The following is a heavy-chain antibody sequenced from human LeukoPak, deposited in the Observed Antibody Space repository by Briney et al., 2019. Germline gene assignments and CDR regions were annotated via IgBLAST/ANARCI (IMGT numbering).Heavy chain of an antibody. Sequence: PSETLSLTCAVYGGSFSGYYWTWIRQPPGGWLGWIGEVNHSGSTNYTPSLKGRVTISVDASETQFSLKLSSVTAADTAVYYCARAPIAAASHFDFWGQGTLVTVSS. CDR2: VNHSGST. J-gene: IGHJ4*02. V-gene: IGHV4-34*01. CDR3: ARAPIAAASHFDF. D-gene: IGHD6-13*01. CDR1: GGSFSGYY.